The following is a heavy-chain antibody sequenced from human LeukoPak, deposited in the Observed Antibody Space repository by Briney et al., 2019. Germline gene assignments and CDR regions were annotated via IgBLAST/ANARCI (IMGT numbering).Heavy chain of an antibody. J-gene: IGHJ4*02. V-gene: IGHV1-46*01. D-gene: IGHD3-10*01. CDR1: GYTFTSYC. Sequence: ASVKVSCKASGYTFTSYCIHWVRQSPGQGLEWMAIINPSSGATRYAQKFQGRVTMTRDMSTSTVYMEPSSLRSDDTAVYYCARATRGYDSGRDFDYWGQGTLVTVSS. CDR2: INPSSGAT. CDR3: ARATRGYDSGRDFDY.